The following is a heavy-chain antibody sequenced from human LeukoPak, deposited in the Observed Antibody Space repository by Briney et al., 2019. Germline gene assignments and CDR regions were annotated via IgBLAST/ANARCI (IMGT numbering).Heavy chain of an antibody. D-gene: IGHD3-10*01. CDR3: ARKTPGTSVDV. CDR1: GDSISNSAYY. CDR2: ITNTGNT. Sequence: PSETLSLTCTVSGDSISNSAYYWVWIRQPPGQGLEWIGTITNTGNTYSNPSLKSRVTISIDTSKTQISLKLTSVTAADPAVFYCARKTPGTSVDVWGQGTPVTVSS. J-gene: IGHJ6*02. V-gene: IGHV4-39*01.